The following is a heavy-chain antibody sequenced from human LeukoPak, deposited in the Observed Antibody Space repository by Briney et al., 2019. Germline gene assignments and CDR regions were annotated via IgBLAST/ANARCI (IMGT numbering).Heavy chain of an antibody. CDR1: GFTFGDYA. CDR3: TRDLHDFWSGYLLDY. D-gene: IGHD3-3*01. CDR2: IRSKAYGGTT. V-gene: IGHV3-49*04. Sequence: GGSLRLSCTASGFTFGDYAMSWVRRAPGKGLEWVGFIRSKAYGGTTEYAASVKGRFTISRDDSKSIAYLQMNSLKTEDTAVNYCTRDLHDFWSGYLLDYWGQGTLVTVSS. J-gene: IGHJ4*02.